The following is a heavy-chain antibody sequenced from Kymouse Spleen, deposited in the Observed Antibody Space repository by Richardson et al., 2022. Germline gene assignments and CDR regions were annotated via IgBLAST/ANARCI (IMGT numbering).Heavy chain of an antibody. D-gene: IGHD3-10*01. J-gene: IGHJ6*02. V-gene: IGHV3-53*01. CDR3: ARDRDYYGSGSYSFYYYGMDV. CDR2: IYSGGST. CDR1: GFTVSSNY. Sequence: EVQLVESGGGLIQPGGSLRLSCAASGFTVSSNYMSWVRQAPGKGLEWVSVIYSGGSTYYADSVKGRFTISRDNSKNTLYLQMNSLRAEDTAVYYCARDRDYYGSGSYSFYYYGMDVWGQGTTVTVSS.